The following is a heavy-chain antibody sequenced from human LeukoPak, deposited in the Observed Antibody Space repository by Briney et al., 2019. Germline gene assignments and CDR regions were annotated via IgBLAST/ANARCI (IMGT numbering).Heavy chain of an antibody. D-gene: IGHD6-19*01. CDR3: AKSEAVAGTSSWFDP. J-gene: IGHJ5*02. V-gene: IGHV3-23*01. CDR2: LSCSVGST. Sequence: GGSLRLSCAASGFNFSSYPMSWVRQAPGKALEWVSALSCSVGSTYYTDSVNCRFTISRKNSKTTMYLQMNSLRAEDTAVYYCAKSEAVAGTSSWFDPWGQGTLVTVSS. CDR1: GFNFSSYP.